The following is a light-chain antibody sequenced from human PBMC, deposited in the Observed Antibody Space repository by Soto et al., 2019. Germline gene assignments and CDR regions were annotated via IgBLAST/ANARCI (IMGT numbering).Light chain of an antibody. Sequence: SYELTQAPSVSVAPGQTASVPCGGNNIGSKGVHWYQQSPGLAPVLVVYDDRDRPSGIPERFSGSNSGNTATLTISRVEAGDEADYYCQVWDSSSDHVVFCGGTALTVL. CDR2: DDR. V-gene: IGLV3-21*02. CDR3: QVWDSSSDHVV. CDR1: NIGSKG. J-gene: IGLJ2*01.